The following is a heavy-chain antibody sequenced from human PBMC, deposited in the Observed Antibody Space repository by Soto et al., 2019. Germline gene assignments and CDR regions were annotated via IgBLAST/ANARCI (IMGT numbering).Heavy chain of an antibody. CDR2: ITGGGNT. CDR3: AKDAIYNDGLWLVSD. J-gene: IGHJ4*02. D-gene: IGHD2-21*01. V-gene: IGHV3-23*01. Sequence: DVQLLESGGGLVQPGGSLRLSCVVSGFSFNYAIIWVRQAPGKGQEWVSGITGGGNTEYAASVKGRFTISRDKSKNTGYLQMNSLRAEDTAMYYCAKDAIYNDGLWLVSDWGQGTLVTVS. CDR1: GFSFNYA.